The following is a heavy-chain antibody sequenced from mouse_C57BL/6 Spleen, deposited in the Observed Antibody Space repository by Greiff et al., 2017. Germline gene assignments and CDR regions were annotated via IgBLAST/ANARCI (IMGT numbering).Heavy chain of an antibody. CDR2: IYPGSGNT. D-gene: IGHD1-1*01. CDR1: GYSFTSYY. V-gene: IGHV1-66*01. J-gene: IGHJ2*01. CDR3: ARSSTVVDYFDY. Sequence: QVQLQQSGPELVKPGASVKISCKASGYSFTSYYIHWVKQRPGQGLEWIGWIYPGSGNTKYNEKFKGKATLTADTSSSTAYMQLSSLTSEDSAVYYCARSSTVVDYFDYWGQGTTLTVSS.